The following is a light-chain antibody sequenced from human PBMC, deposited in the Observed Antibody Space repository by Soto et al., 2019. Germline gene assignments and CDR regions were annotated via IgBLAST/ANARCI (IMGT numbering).Light chain of an antibody. CDR1: QTVRNN. Sequence: EFVLTQSPGTLSLSPGERATLSCRASQTVRNNYLAWYQQKPGQAPRLLIYDASSRATGIPARFSGGGSGTEFTLSISSLQSEDFAVYYCQQYNNWPPITFGQGTRLEI. CDR2: DAS. J-gene: IGKJ5*01. CDR3: QQYNNWPPIT. V-gene: IGKV3-15*01.